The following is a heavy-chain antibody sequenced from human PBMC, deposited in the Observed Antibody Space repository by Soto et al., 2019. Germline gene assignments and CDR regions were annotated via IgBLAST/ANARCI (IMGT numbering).Heavy chain of an antibody. J-gene: IGHJ6*02. D-gene: IGHD4-4*01. Sequence: SVKGSCKASGGTFSSYAISWVRHAPGQGLEWMGGIIPIFGTANYAQKFQGRVTITADKSTSTAYMELSSLRSEDTAVYYCRFIARDYSMDYYGMDVWGQGTTVTVSS. V-gene: IGHV1-69*06. CDR2: IIPIFGTA. CDR1: GGTFSSYA. CDR3: RFIARDYSMDYYGMDV.